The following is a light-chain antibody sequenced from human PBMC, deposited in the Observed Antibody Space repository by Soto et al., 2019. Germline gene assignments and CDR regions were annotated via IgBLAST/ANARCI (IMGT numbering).Light chain of an antibody. Sequence: EIVMTQSPATLSVSPGERATLSCRASQSVSSNLAWYQQKPGQAPRLLIYGASSRATGIPDRFSGSGSGTDFTLTLSRLEPEDFAVYHCQQYGTSPCTFGQGTKVDIK. CDR1: QSVSSN. CDR2: GAS. V-gene: IGKV3-20*01. CDR3: QQYGTSPCT. J-gene: IGKJ1*01.